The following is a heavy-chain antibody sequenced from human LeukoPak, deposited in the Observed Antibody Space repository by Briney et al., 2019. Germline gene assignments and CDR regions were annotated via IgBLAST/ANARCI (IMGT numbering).Heavy chain of an antibody. Sequence: GRSLRLSCAASGFTFSSYAMHWVRQAPGKGLEWVAVISYDGSNKYYADSVKGRFTISRDNSKNTLYLQMNSLRAEDTAVYYCARDPGIAAAEYYFDYWGQGTLVTVSS. J-gene: IGHJ4*02. D-gene: IGHD6-13*01. V-gene: IGHV3-30-3*01. CDR1: GFTFSSYA. CDR2: ISYDGSNK. CDR3: ARDPGIAAAEYYFDY.